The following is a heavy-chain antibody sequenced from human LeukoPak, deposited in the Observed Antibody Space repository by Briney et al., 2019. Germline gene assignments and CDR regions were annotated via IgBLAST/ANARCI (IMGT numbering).Heavy chain of an antibody. Sequence: PGGSLRLSCAASGFTFSDYYMTWVRQAPGRGPEWVANVNRDGSETYYLDSVKGRFTISKDNAKDSLYLQMNSLRAEDTALYHCPRNIGTDVWGQVTTV. CDR2: VNRDGSET. CDR1: GFTFSDYY. V-gene: IGHV3-7*03. CDR3: PRNIGTDV. D-gene: IGHD2/OR15-2a*01. J-gene: IGHJ6*02.